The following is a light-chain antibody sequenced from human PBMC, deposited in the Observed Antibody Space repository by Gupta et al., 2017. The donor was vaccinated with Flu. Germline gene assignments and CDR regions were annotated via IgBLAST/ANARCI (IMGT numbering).Light chain of an antibody. V-gene: IGKV4-1*01. Sequence: NCKSSRTILYSSNNKNYLAWYQQKPGLPPKLLIHWASIRKSGVPDRFSGSGSGTDFTLTINGLQAEDVAVYFCQQYCSSPLTFGGGTRVEIK. CDR2: WAS. CDR3: QQYCSSPLT. J-gene: IGKJ4*01. CDR1: RTILYSSNNKNY.